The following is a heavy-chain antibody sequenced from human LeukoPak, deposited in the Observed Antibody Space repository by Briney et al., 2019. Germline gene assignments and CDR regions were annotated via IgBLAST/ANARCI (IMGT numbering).Heavy chain of an antibody. CDR2: IFTSGST. J-gene: IGHJ5*02. CDR3: ARGPDIVVGGSWFDP. D-gene: IGHD2-2*01. CDR1: GGSISSGSYY. V-gene: IGHV4-61*02. Sequence: SETLSLTCTVSGGSISSGSYYGGWIRQPAGKGLEWIGRIFTSGSTNYNPSLKSRVTISVDTSKNQFSLKLSSVTAADTAVYYCARGPDIVVGGSWFDPWGQGTLVTVSS.